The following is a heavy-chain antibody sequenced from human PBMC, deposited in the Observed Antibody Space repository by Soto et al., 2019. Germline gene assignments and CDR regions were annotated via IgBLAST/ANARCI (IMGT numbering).Heavy chain of an antibody. Sequence: QVQLVESGGGVVQPGRSLRLCCAASGFTFSSYGMNWVRQAPGKGLEWVAVIWYDGSNKYYADSVKGRFTISRDNSKNTLYLQMNSLRAEDTAVYYCARTKAVAAKTQYYFDYWGQGTLVTVSS. CDR1: GFTFSSYG. V-gene: IGHV3-33*01. CDR3: ARTKAVAAKTQYYFDY. J-gene: IGHJ4*02. D-gene: IGHD6-19*01. CDR2: IWYDGSNK.